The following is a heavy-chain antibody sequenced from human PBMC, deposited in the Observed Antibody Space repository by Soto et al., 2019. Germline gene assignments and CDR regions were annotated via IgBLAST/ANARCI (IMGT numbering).Heavy chain of an antibody. D-gene: IGHD3-22*01. CDR2: IIPILGIA. J-gene: IGHJ6*02. CDR1: GGTFSSYT. V-gene: IGHV1-69*02. Sequence: GASVKVSCKASGGTFSSYTISWVRQAPGQGLEWMGRIIPILGIANYAQKFQGRVTITADKSTSTAYMELSSLRSEDTAVYYCASGFDDYYDSSGYYYDYYYYGMDVWGQGTTVTVSS. CDR3: ASGFDDYYDSSGYYYDYYYYGMDV.